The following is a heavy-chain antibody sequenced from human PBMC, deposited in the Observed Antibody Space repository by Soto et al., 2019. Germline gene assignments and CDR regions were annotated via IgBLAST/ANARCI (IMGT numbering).Heavy chain of an antibody. D-gene: IGHD3-10*01. Sequence: SETLSLTCAVYGGSFSGYYWSWIRQPPGKGLEWIGEINHSGSTNYNPSLKSRVTISVDTSKNQFSLKLSSVTAANTAVYYCARLNAGDYYGSGSYCDYWGQGTLVTVS. J-gene: IGHJ4*02. V-gene: IGHV4-34*01. CDR3: ARLNAGDYYGSGSYCDY. CDR1: GGSFSGYY. CDR2: INHSGST.